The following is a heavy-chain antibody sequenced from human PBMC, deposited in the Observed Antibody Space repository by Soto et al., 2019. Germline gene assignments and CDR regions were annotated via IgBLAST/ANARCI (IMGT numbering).Heavy chain of an antibody. CDR2: IYYSGST. Sequence: QLQLQESGPGLVKPSETLSLTCTVSGGSISSSSYYWGWIRQPPGKGLEWIGSIYYSGSTYYNPSLKSRVTISVDTSKNQFSLKLSSVTAADTAVYYCAREIAVAGTFRYWGQGNLVTVSS. CDR3: AREIAVAGTFRY. D-gene: IGHD6-19*01. CDR1: GGSISSSSYY. J-gene: IGHJ4*02. V-gene: IGHV4-39*02.